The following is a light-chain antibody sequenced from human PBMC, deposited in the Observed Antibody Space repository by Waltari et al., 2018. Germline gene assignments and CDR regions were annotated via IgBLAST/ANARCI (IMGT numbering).Light chain of an antibody. V-gene: IGKV3-11*01. Sequence: EIFLTHSPATLSLSPGEIATLSCRASQSVNSQLAWYQHKPGQAPRLLTYDASIRVTGISARFSGSGSGTDFTLTISSLEPEDFAVYYCQQRSKWPWSFGQGTKVEIK. CDR1: QSVNSQ. J-gene: IGKJ1*01. CDR2: DAS. CDR3: QQRSKWPWS.